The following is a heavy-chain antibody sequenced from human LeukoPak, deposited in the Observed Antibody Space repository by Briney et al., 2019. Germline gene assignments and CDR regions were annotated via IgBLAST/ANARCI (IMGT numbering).Heavy chain of an antibody. CDR2: ISAYNGNS. J-gene: IGHJ4*02. CDR1: GYTFTNYG. V-gene: IGHV1-18*01. CDR3: ARVNGYCTSTSCHDY. Sequence: ASVKVSCKASGYTFTNYGISWVRQAPGQGLEWMGWISAYNGNSDYAQKLQGRVTMTTDTSTSTDTSTNTAYMELRSLTSDDTAVYYCARVNGYCTSTSCHDYWGQGTLVTVSS. D-gene: IGHD2-2*01.